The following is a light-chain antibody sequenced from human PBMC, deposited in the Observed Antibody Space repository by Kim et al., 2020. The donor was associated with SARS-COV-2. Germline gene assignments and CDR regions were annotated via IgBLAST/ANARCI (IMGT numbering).Light chain of an antibody. Sequence: AYVGGRVTITCRASQGISNFLAWYQQRPGKVPKVLIYAASTLQSVVPSRFSGSGSGTEFTLTISSLQPEDVATYYCQKYNSDPQTFGQGTKVEIK. V-gene: IGKV1-27*01. CDR3: QKYNSDPQT. CDR2: AAS. CDR1: QGISNF. J-gene: IGKJ1*01.